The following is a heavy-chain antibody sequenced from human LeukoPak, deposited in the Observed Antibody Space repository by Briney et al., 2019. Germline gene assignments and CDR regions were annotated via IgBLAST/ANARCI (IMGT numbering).Heavy chain of an antibody. D-gene: IGHD2-2*01. CDR2: IDTAGDT. J-gene: IGHJ6*02. CDR3: ARGSCSSSSCYERLNGLDV. Sequence: GGSLRLSCAASVFTFSNYDMHCVRQATGKGLEWVSSIDTAGDTYDPGSVKGRFTISRENAKNSFYLQMNSLRAGDTAVYYCARGSCSSSSCYERLNGLDVWGQGTTVTVSS. CDR1: VFTFSNYD. V-gene: IGHV3-13*01.